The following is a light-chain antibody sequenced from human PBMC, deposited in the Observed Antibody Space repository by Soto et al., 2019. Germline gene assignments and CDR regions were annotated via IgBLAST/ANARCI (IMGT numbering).Light chain of an antibody. V-gene: IGKV3-15*01. CDR3: QQYHDWLRQT. Sequence: EIVMTQSPATLSVSPGXRATLSCGASQTISNNLAWYQQKPGQAPRLLVYGASTRATGIPARFSGSGSGTDFTLTISSLQSEDSAIYYCQQYHDWLRQTFGQGTKVDIK. CDR2: GAS. CDR1: QTISNN. J-gene: IGKJ2*01.